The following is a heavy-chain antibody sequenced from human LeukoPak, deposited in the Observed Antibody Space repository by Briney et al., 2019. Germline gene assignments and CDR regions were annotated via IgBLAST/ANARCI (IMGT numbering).Heavy chain of an antibody. D-gene: IGHD3-10*01. CDR3: AREVTMVRGIPNNWFDP. J-gene: IGHJ5*02. CDR1: GGSISSYY. CDR2: IYYSGST. V-gene: IGHV4-59*01. Sequence: SSETLSLTCTVSGGSISSYYWSWIRQPPGKGLEWIGYIYYSGSTNYNPSLKSRVTISVDTSKNQFSLKLSSVTAADTAVYYCAREVTMVRGIPNNWFDPWGQGTLVTVSS.